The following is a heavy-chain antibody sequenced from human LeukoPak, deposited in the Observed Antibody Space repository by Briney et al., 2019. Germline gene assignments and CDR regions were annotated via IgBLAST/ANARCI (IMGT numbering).Heavy chain of an antibody. Sequence: ASVKVSCKASGYTFTGYYMHWVRQAPGQGLEWMGWINPNSGGTNYAQKFQGRVTMTRDTSISTAYMELSRLRSDDTAVYYCAREVAEFWSGYYHNWFDPWGQGTLVTVSS. D-gene: IGHD3-3*01. CDR2: INPNSGGT. V-gene: IGHV1-2*02. J-gene: IGHJ5*02. CDR1: GYTFTGYY. CDR3: AREVAEFWSGYYHNWFDP.